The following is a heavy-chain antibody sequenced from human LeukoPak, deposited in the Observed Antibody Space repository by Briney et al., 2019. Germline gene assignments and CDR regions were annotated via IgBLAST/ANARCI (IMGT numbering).Heavy chain of an antibody. D-gene: IGHD5-18*01. Sequence: GGSLTLSCAASEFTFSTYGMHWVRQAAGKGLEWVAVISYGGSNKYYADSVKGRFTISRDNSENTLYLQMNSLRAEDTAVYYCAREHIAMIYDVWGQGTTVTVSS. CDR1: EFTFSTYG. V-gene: IGHV3-30-3*01. CDR3: AREHIAMIYDV. J-gene: IGHJ6*02. CDR2: ISYGGSNK.